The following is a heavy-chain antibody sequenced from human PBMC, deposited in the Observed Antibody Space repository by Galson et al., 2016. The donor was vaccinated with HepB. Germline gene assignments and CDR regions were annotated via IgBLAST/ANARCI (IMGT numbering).Heavy chain of an antibody. CDR2: INSDGSNT. CDR3: AREGQWLVLFDS. V-gene: IGHV3-74*01. D-gene: IGHD6-19*01. Sequence: LRLSCAASGFTFSSYWMHWVRQAPGKGLVWVSRINSDGSNTTYADSVKGRFTISRDNAKNTLYLQMNSLRAEDTAVYCCAREGQWLVLFDSWGQGTLVTVSS. CDR1: GFTFSSYW. J-gene: IGHJ4*02.